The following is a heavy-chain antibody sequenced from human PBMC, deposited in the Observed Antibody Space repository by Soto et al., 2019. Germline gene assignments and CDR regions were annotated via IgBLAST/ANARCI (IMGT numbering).Heavy chain of an antibody. CDR2: INQDGSVR. CDR3: SGDKPYGDSHDF. V-gene: IGHV3-7*03. Sequence: EVQLVESGGGLVQPGGSLRLSCAASGFTFRSYWMSWVRQAPGTGLEWVANINQDGSVRNHVDSAKGRFTISRDNARNALYLQLNSLRADDTAVYYCSGDKPYGDSHDFWCQGTLVTVSS. J-gene: IGHJ4*02. D-gene: IGHD4-17*01. CDR1: GFTFRSYW.